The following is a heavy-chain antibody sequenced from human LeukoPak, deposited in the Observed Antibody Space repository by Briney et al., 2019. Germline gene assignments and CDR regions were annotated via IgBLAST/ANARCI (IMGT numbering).Heavy chain of an antibody. CDR3: AREFCGGDCRTDAFDI. J-gene: IGHJ3*02. CDR2: INPNSGGT. CDR1: GYTFTGYY. Sequence: ASVKVSCKASGYTFTGYYMHWVRQAPGQGLEWMGWINPNSGGTNYAQKFQGRVTMTRDTSISTAYMELSRLRSDDTAVYYCAREFCGGDCRTDAFDIWGQGTMVSVSS. V-gene: IGHV1-2*02. D-gene: IGHD2-21*02.